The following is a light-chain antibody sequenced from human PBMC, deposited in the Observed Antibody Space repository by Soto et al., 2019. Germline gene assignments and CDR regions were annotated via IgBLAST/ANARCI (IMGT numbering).Light chain of an antibody. J-gene: IGLJ2*01. CDR1: SSDVGSYNL. CDR2: EGS. Sequence: ALTQPASVSGSPEQSITISCTGTSSDVGSYNLVSWYQQHPGKAPKLMIYEGSKRPSGVSNRFSGSKSGNTASLTISGLQAEDEADYYCCSYAGSSTVVFGGGTKLTVL. V-gene: IGLV2-23*01. CDR3: CSYAGSSTVV.